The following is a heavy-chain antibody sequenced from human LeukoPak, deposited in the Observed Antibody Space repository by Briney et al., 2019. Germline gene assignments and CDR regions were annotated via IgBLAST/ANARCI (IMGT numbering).Heavy chain of an antibody. Sequence: SGGSLRLSCAASGFTFSDYYMSWIRQAPGKGLEWVSYISSGSTIYYADSVKGRFTISRDNAKNSLYLQMNSLRAEDTAVYYCARVEWPFRFDYWGQGTLVTVSS. D-gene: IGHD3-3*01. CDR3: ARVEWPFRFDY. J-gene: IGHJ4*02. V-gene: IGHV3-11*04. CDR2: ISSGSTI. CDR1: GFTFSDYY.